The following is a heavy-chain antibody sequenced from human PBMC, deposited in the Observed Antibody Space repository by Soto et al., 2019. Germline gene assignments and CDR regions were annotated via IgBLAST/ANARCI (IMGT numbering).Heavy chain of an antibody. D-gene: IGHD4-17*01. Sequence: EVQLVESGGGLVKPGESLRLSCAASGFAFITYNMKWVRQAPGKGLEWVSSISTSGTYVFYAGSVRGRFTIFRDDAKNSLHLQMNSRRAEDTALYYCATIGDRDGFDLWGQGTAVTVSA. J-gene: IGHJ3*01. V-gene: IGHV3-21*06. CDR2: ISTSGTYV. CDR3: ATIGDRDGFDL. CDR1: GFAFITYN.